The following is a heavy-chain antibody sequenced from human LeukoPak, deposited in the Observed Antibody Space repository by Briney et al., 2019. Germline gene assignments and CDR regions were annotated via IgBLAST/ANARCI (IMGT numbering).Heavy chain of an antibody. CDR3: TKEGYYGSGSFPDY. V-gene: IGHV3-30*18. CDR2: ISYDGSNE. J-gene: IGHJ4*02. CDR1: GFTFSSYA. Sequence: PGGSLRLSCAASGFTFSSYAMHWVRQAPSKGLEWAAVISYDGSNEYYADSVKGRFTVSRDNSKNMVYLQMNSLRPEDTAVYYCTKEGYYGSGSFPDYWGLGTLVTVSS. D-gene: IGHD3-10*01.